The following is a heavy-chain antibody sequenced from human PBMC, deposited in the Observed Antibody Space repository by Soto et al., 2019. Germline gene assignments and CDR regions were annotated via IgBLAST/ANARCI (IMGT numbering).Heavy chain of an antibody. CDR3: ARPMPAARFEY. CDR2: ISTYNGDT. V-gene: IGHV1-18*01. CDR1: GYTFTSYG. D-gene: IGHD6-25*01. J-gene: IGHJ4*02. Sequence: QVQLVQSGAEVKKPGASVKVSCKASGYTFTSYGISWVRRAPGQGLEWMVSISTYNGDTNFAQKLQGRVTRTTYKYTSTAYMELRSLRSDATYMYYCARPMPAARFEYWGQGTLVTVSS.